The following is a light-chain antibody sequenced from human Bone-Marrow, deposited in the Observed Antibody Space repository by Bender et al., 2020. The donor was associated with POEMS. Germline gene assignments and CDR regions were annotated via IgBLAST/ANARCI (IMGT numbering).Light chain of an antibody. CDR2: SNN. J-gene: IGLJ1*01. Sequence: QSVLTQSASASGTPGQRVTISCSGRSSNIGSNSVNWYQLLPGAAPKLLIYSNNQRPSGVPDRFSGSKSGTSASLAISGLQPEDEADYYCAAWVDGLSGHYVFGTGTKVTVL. V-gene: IGLV1-44*01. CDR1: SSNIGSNS. CDR3: AAWVDGLSGHYV.